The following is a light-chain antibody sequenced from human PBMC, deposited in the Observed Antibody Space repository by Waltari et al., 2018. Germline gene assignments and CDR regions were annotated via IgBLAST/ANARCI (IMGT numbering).Light chain of an antibody. J-gene: IGLJ3*02. CDR3: NSYTGSSSWV. V-gene: IGLV2-14*01. CDR1: SSDVGFYNY. Sequence: QSALTQPTSVSGSPGQSITNTCTGTSSDVGFYNYVSWYQQYPGKVPRLLIYAVSERPSGISSRFSGSKSGNTASLTISGLQADGEADYYCNSYTGSSSWVVGGGTKLTVL. CDR2: AVS.